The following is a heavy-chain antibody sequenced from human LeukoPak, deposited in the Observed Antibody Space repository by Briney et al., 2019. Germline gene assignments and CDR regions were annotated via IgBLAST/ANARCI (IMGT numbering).Heavy chain of an antibody. CDR2: IYTSGST. D-gene: IGHD5-18*01. J-gene: IGHJ4*02. CDR1: GGSISSYY. CDR3: ARAMVGYSYGYFDY. V-gene: IGHV4-4*07. Sequence: TSETLSLTCTVSGGSISSYYWSWIRQPAGKGLEWIGRIYTSGSTNYNPSLKSRVTMSVDTSKNQFSLQLSSVTAADTAVYYCARAMVGYSYGYFDYWGQGTLVTVSS.